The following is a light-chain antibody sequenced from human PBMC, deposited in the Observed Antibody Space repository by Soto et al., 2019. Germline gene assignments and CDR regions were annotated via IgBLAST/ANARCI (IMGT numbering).Light chain of an antibody. V-gene: IGLV1-40*01. Sequence: QSVLTQPPSVSGAPGQRVTISCTGSSSNIGAGYDVQWYQQLPGTAPKFLIYGNNNRPSGVPDRFSGSKSGTSASLAITGLQAEDEADYYCQSYDSSLSGVVFGGGTKLTVL. CDR1: SSNIGAGYD. J-gene: IGLJ3*02. CDR3: QSYDSSLSGVV. CDR2: GNN.